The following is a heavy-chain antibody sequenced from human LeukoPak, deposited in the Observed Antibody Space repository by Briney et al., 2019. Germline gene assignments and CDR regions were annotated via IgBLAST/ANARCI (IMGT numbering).Heavy chain of an antibody. D-gene: IGHD5-18*01. J-gene: IGHJ4*02. CDR1: GYTFTSYG. V-gene: IGHV1-18*04. CDR2: ISAYNGNT. Sequence: ASVKVSCKASGYTFTSYGISWVRQAPGQGLEWMGWISAYNGNTNYAQKLQGRVTMTTDTSTSTAYMELRSLRSDDTAVYYCARDSRGYSYGPSYLDYWDRGPLVTVYS. CDR3: ARDSRGYSYGPSYLDY.